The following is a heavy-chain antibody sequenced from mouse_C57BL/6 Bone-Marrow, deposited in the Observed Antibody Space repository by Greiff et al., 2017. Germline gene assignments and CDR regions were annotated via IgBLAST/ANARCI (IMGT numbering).Heavy chain of an antibody. CDR2: IDPSDSYT. V-gene: IGHV1-50*01. CDR3: ARDTTTVVANFDY. Sequence: QVQLQQSGAELVKPGASVKLSCTASGYTFTSYWMQWVKQRPGQGLEWIGEIDPSDSYTNYNQKFKGKATLTVDTSSSTAYMQLSSLTSEDSAVYDCARDTTTVVANFDYWGQGTTLTVSS. J-gene: IGHJ2*01. CDR1: GYTFTSYW. D-gene: IGHD1-1*01.